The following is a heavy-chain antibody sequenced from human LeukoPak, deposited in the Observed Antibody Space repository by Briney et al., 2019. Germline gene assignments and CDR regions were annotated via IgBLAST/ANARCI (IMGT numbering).Heavy chain of an antibody. D-gene: IGHD2-2*03. V-gene: IGHV3-21*01. CDR1: LVAFSSDA. CDR3: ARDDGGYCSSTSCYLGWFDD. CDR2: ITSTSSYI. J-gene: IGHJ5*02. Sequence: RVRCPSLSRAASLVAFSSDAMNCVGESPGKGVGRGSCITSTSSYIYSTDSVQVRFPISSDNAKNSLYLQMNSLRAEDTAVYYCARDDGGYCSSTSCYLGWFDDWGQGTLVTVSS.